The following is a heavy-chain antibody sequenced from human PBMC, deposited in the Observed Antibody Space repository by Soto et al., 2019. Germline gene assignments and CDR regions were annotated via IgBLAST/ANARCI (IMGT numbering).Heavy chain of an antibody. CDR2: IVVGSGNT. Sequence: GASVKVSCKASGFTFTSSAVQWVRQARGQRLEWIGWIVVGSGNTDYAQKFQEGVTITRDMSTSTAYMELSSLRSEDTAVYYCAASSNIAARPLDYCGQGILVTVSS. V-gene: IGHV1-58*01. J-gene: IGHJ4*02. CDR1: GFTFTSSA. CDR3: AASSNIAARPLDY. D-gene: IGHD6-6*01.